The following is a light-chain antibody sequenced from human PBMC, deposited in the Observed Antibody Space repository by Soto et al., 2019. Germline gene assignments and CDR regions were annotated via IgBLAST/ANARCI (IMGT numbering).Light chain of an antibody. J-gene: IGLJ2*01. CDR1: SSDVGGYNY. Sequence: SVLPKPASLSGSPGQSITISCTGTSSDVGGYNYVSWYQRHPGKAPKLMIYDVSNRPSGVSNRFSGSKSGNTASLTISGLQAEDEADYYCSSYTSSSTLPVFGGGTKVTVL. V-gene: IGLV2-14*01. CDR3: SSYTSSSTLPV. CDR2: DVS.